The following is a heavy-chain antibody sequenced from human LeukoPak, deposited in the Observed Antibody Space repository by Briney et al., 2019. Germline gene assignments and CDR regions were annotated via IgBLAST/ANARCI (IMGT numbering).Heavy chain of an antibody. CDR2: IYHSGST. D-gene: IGHD4-11*01. J-gene: IGHJ6*03. CDR1: GYSISSGYY. CDR3: ARLYYSNYVWSPSPHYYMDV. V-gene: IGHV4-38-2*01. Sequence: SETLSLTCAVSGYSISSGYYWGWIRQPPGKGLEWIGSIYHSGSTYYNPSLKSRVTISVDTSKNQFSLKLSSVTAADTAVYYCARLYYSNYVWSPSPHYYMDVWGKGTTVTVSS.